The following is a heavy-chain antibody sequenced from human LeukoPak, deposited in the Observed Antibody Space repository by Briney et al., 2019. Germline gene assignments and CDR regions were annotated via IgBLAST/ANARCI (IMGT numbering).Heavy chain of an antibody. J-gene: IGHJ5*01. CDR1: GYTFDNYA. V-gene: IGHV7-4-1*02. D-gene: IGHD3-22*01. CDR2: INTNTGNP. CDR3: ARSINVGDYLGVGVES. Sequence: ASVKVSCKTSGYTFDNYAINWVRQPPPQGLEWMGWINTNTGNPTNAQGFTGRFVFSLDTSVRTAYLQISSLKTEDTAVYYCARSINVGDYLGVGVESWGEGALVTVSS.